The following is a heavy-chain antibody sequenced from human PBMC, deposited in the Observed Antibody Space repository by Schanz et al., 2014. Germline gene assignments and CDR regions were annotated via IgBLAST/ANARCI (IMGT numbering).Heavy chain of an antibody. V-gene: IGHV3-74*01. CDR2: IKSDGSST. Sequence: EVQLVESGGGLVQPGGSLRLSCAASGFTFSSYWMHWVRQVPGKGLVWVSRIKSDGSSTSYADSVKGRFTISRDNAKNSLYLQMNSLRAEDTALYYCTKDKSQIAVAGLFDLWGQGTLVTGSS. D-gene: IGHD6-19*01. J-gene: IGHJ4*02. CDR3: TKDKSQIAVAGLFDL. CDR1: GFTFSSYW.